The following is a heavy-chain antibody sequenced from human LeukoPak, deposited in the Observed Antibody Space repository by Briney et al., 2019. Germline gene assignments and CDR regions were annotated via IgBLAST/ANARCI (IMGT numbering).Heavy chain of an antibody. CDR3: ARSGYSYGRIYFDY. CDR2: INPNSGGT. D-gene: IGHD5-18*01. CDR1: GYTFTGFY. V-gene: IGHV1-2*02. Sequence: ASVKVSCKASGYTFTGFYIHWVRQAPGQGLEWMGWINPNSGGTNYAQKFQGRVTMTRDTSISTAYMELSRLRSDDTAVYYCARSGYSYGRIYFDYWGQGTLVTVSS. J-gene: IGHJ4*02.